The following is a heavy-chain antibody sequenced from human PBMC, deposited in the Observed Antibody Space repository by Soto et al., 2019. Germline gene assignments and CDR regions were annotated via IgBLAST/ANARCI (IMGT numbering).Heavy chain of an antibody. CDR1: GYTFTRDD. V-gene: IGHV1-8*01. D-gene: IGHD6-19*01. CDR3: ARALRGAVVVDF. CDR2: VNPSSGNT. Sequence: SVTVPCKASGYTFTRDDINWARQSTRQGLEWMRWVNPSSGNTGYAQKFQGRITRPRNTTISTAYMKLSSLRSEDTAVYYCARALRGAVVVDFWGKGTTVTVSS. J-gene: IGHJ6*04.